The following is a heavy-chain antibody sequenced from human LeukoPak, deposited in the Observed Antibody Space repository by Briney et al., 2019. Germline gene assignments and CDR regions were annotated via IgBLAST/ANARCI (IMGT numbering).Heavy chain of an antibody. Sequence: PGGSLRLSCAASGFTFSSYGMHWVRQAPGKGLEWVAVIWYDGSNKYYAGSVKGRFTISRDNSKNTLYLQMNSLRAEDTAVYYCARGNGSGWYLDYWGQGTLVTVSS. CDR2: IWYDGSNK. CDR1: GFTFSSYG. V-gene: IGHV3-33*01. D-gene: IGHD6-19*01. CDR3: ARGNGSGWYLDY. J-gene: IGHJ4*02.